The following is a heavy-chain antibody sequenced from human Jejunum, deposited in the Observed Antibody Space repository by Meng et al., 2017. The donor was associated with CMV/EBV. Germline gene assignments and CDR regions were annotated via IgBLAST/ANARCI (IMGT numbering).Heavy chain of an antibody. Sequence: LSCVASVFPFDIYEMSWVRQAPGKGLEWISYISCNAYPTLYSYSVKGRFTISRDNAKTSVYLQMNSLRVEDTATYYCGAGSGFDFWGQGTLVTVSS. V-gene: IGHV3-48*03. J-gene: IGHJ4*02. CDR2: ISCNAYPT. CDR1: VFPFDIYE. D-gene: IGHD1-26*01. CDR3: GAGSGFDF.